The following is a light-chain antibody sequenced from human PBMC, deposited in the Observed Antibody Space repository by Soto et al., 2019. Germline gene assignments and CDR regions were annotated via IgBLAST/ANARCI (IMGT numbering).Light chain of an antibody. J-gene: IGLJ1*01. CDR2: EVT. CDR3: SSYTSHYTRV. CDR1: MRDVGAYNL. V-gene: IGLV2-14*03. Sequence: QSALTQPASVSGSAGQSITISCSGTMRDVGAYNLVSWYQQHPGTAPKLIIYEVTNRPSGVSNRFSGSKSGNTASLTISGLQADDEADYHCSSYTSHYTRVFGTGTKLTVL.